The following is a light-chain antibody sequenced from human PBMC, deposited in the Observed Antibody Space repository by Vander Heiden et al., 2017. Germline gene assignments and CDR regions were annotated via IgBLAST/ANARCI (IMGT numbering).Light chain of an antibody. CDR3: SSYTSSSTYV. V-gene: IGLV2-14*03. CDR1: SSDVGGYNY. Sequence: QSALTQPASVSGSPGQSITISCTGTSSDVGGYNYVSWYQQHPGKAPKLMIYNVNNRPSGVSNGFSGSKSGNTASLTISGLQAEDEADYYCSSYTSSSTYVFGTGTKVTVL. CDR2: NVN. J-gene: IGLJ1*01.